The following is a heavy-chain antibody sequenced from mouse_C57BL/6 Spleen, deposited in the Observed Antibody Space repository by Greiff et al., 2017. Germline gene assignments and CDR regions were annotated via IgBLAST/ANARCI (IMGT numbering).Heavy chain of an antibody. J-gene: IGHJ2*01. CDR3: ARDPHGYYPHFDF. D-gene: IGHD2-3*01. CDR1: GYSITSGYY. CDR2: ISYDGSN. Sequence: EVQVVESGPGLVKPSQSLSLTCSVTGYSITSGYYWNWIRQFPGNKLVWMGYISYDGSNNYNPSLKNRISITRDTSKNPFFLKLNSVTTEDTATYYGARDPHGYYPHFDFWGQGTTLTVSS. V-gene: IGHV3-6*01.